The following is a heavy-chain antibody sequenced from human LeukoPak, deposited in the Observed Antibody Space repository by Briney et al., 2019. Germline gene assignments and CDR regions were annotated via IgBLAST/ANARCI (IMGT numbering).Heavy chain of an antibody. CDR3: ATAFDH. V-gene: IGHV3-66*01. Sequence: GGSLRLSCAASGFVVSTNFMTWVRQAPGKGLEWVSVIYPGGTTSYADSLKGRFTVSRDNSKNTLYLQMNSLRVDDTAMYYCATAFDHWGQGTLVTVSS. CDR1: GFVVSTNF. J-gene: IGHJ4*02. CDR2: IYPGGTT.